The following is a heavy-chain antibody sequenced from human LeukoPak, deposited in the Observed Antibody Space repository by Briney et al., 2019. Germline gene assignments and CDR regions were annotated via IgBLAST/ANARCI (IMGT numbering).Heavy chain of an antibody. J-gene: IGHJ4*02. Sequence: ASVKLSCKASGYTFTSYGISWVRQAPGQGLERMGWISAYNGNTNYAQKLQGRVNMTTDTSTSTAYMELRSLRSDDTAVYYCARDPQWLSSTCCIFDYWGQGTLVTVSS. CDR2: ISAYNGNT. D-gene: IGHD3-22*01. V-gene: IGHV1-18*01. CDR1: GYTFTSYG. CDR3: ARDPQWLSSTCCIFDY.